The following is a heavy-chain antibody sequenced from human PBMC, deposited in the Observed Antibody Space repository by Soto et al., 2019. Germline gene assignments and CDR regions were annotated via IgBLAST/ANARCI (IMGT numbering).Heavy chain of an antibody. Sequence: PGWSLRLSCEASGFTFSRVSMNLVRQVPGKGLEWVASISSGSSDTWYADSVKGRFIISRDNAKNSLFLQMNTLRPEDTAMYYCARVAYWGPGTQVTGSS. CDR2: ISSGSSDT. CDR3: ARVAY. CDR1: GFTFSRVS. V-gene: IGHV3-21*01. J-gene: IGHJ4*02.